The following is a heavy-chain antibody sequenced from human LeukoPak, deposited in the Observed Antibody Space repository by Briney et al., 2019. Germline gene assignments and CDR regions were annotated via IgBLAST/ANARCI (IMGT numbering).Heavy chain of an antibody. CDR2: IYYSGST. Sequence: SETLSLTCTVSGGSITSGGYYWSWIRQHPGKGLEWIGYIYYSGSTYYNPSLKSRVTISVDTSKNQFSLKLSSVTAADTAVYYRASQNSTQYYFDYWGQGTLVTVSS. J-gene: IGHJ4*02. D-gene: IGHD6-13*01. CDR1: GGSITSGGYY. V-gene: IGHV4-31*03. CDR3: ASQNSTQYYFDY.